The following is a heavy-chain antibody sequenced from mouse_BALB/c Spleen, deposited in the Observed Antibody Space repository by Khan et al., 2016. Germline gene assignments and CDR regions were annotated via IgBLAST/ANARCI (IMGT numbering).Heavy chain of an antibody. CDR3: ARDYDGRSFFDY. D-gene: IGHD1-1*01. CDR1: GYSITSDYA. J-gene: IGHJ3*01. Sequence: EVQLQESGPGLVKPSQSLSLTCTVTGYSITSDYAWNWIRQFPGDKLEWMAYINYSGGTSYNPSLKSRISITRDTSKNQFFLQLNSVTAEDTATYYCARDYDGRSFFDYWGKGTLVTVSA. CDR2: INYSGGT. V-gene: IGHV3-2*02.